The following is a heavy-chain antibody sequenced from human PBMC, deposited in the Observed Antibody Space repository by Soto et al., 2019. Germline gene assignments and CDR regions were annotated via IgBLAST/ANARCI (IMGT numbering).Heavy chain of an antibody. CDR2: ISAYNGNT. V-gene: IGHV1-18*04. CDR3: ARDGARYYDFWSGYYVRAGMDV. Sequence: ASVKVSCKASGYTFTRYCISWVRQAPGQGLEWMGWISAYNGNTNYAQKLQGRVTMTTDTSTSTAYMELRSLRSDDTAVYYCARDGARYYDFWSGYYVRAGMDVWGQGTTVTVSS. J-gene: IGHJ6*02. CDR1: GYTFTRYC. D-gene: IGHD3-3*01.